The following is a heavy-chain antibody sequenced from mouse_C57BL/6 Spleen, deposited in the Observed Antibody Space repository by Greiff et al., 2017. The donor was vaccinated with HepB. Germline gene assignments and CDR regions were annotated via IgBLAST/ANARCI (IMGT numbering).Heavy chain of an antibody. J-gene: IGHJ2*01. D-gene: IGHD2-2*01. Sequence: VKLMESGAELARPGASVKLSCKASGYTFTSYGISWVKQRTGQGLEWIGEIYPRSGNTYYNEKFKGKATLTADKSSSTAYMELRSLTSEDSAVYFCARGGSTMVSYYFDYWGQGTTLTVSS. CDR1: GYTFTSYG. CDR2: IYPRSGNT. V-gene: IGHV1-81*01. CDR3: ARGGSTMVSYYFDY.